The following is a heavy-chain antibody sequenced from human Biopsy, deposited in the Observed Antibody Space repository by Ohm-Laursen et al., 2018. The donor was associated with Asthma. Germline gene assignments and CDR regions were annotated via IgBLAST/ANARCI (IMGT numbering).Heavy chain of an antibody. Sequence: SVNPSCTVPGGTFSKVVISSVRQAPGQGLEWLGGIMTSFVKTTPAQKLQGRVTITADESTSTAYMEVTSLRSEDTAIYYCARCQVGYSSGWSLLLKKIYYSGMDVWGQGTAVTVSS. V-gene: IGHV1-69*13. D-gene: IGHD6-19*01. J-gene: IGHJ6*02. CDR1: GGTFSKVV. CDR2: IMTSFVKT. CDR3: ARCQVGYSSGWSLLLKKIYYSGMDV.